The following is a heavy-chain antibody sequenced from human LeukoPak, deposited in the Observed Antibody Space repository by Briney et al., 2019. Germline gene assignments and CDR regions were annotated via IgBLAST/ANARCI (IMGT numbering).Heavy chain of an antibody. V-gene: IGHV1-18*01. J-gene: IGHJ4*02. D-gene: IGHD1-1*01. CDR3: AILDLEKGFDY. CDR2: ISPYNGNT. Sequence: ASVKDSCKASGYTFTDYGIDWLRQAPGQGLERMGWISPYNGNTDYAQKFQGRVTMTTDTSTSTAYMELRSLRSDDTAMYYCAILDLEKGFDYWGQGTLVTVSS. CDR1: GYTFTDYG.